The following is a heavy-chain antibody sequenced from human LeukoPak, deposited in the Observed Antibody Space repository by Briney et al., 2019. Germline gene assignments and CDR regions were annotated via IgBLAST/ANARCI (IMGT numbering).Heavy chain of an antibody. V-gene: IGHV3-48*03. CDR1: GFTFSSYG. CDR2: ISGGGSTN. CDR3: ATLRPRQRLVVDH. D-gene: IGHD6-13*01. Sequence: GGSLRLSCAASGFTFSSYGMHWVRQAPGKGPEWVSYISGGGSTNYAAYTVKGRFTITRHTALNSLHLTISRPGEEATVDYYCATLRPRQRLVVDHWGEGSLVTVSS. J-gene: IGHJ4*02.